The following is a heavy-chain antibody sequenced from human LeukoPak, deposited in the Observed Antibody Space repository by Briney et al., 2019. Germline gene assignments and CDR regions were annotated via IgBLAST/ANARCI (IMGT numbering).Heavy chain of an antibody. V-gene: IGHV4-39*07. Sequence: SETLSLTCTESGGSISSSPYYWGWIRQPPGKGLEWIGSIYYSGTTQYSPSLESRVTISVDTSKNQFSLKLASVTAADTAIYYCAKGAGGFSHYNWFDPWGQGTLVTVSS. CDR3: AKGAGGFSHYNWFDP. CDR2: IYYSGTT. J-gene: IGHJ5*02. CDR1: GGSISSSPYY. D-gene: IGHD1-14*01.